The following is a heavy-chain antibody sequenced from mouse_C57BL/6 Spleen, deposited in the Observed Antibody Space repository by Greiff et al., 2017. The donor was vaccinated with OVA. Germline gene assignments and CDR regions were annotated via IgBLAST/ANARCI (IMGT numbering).Heavy chain of an antibody. V-gene: IGHV1-61*01. J-gene: IGHJ3*01. D-gene: IGHD2-4*01. Sequence: QVQLQQPGAVLVRPGSSVKLSCKASGYTFTSYWMDWVKQRPGQGLEWIGNIYPSDSETHYNQKFKDKATLTVDKSSSTAYMQLSSLTSEDSAVYYCARLSDYDGGFAYWGQGTLVTVSA. CDR3: ARLSDYDGGFAY. CDR2: IYPSDSET. CDR1: GYTFTSYW.